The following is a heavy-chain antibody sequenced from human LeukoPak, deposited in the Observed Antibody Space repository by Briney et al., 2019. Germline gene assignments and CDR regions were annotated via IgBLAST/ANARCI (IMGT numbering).Heavy chain of an antibody. Sequence: GGSLRLSCAASGSYWMHWVRQAPGKGLVWVSHINSDGSWTSYADSVKGRFTISKDDAKNTVYLQMNNLRAEDTAVYYCVSFYETYWGRGTLVTVSS. J-gene: IGHJ4*02. D-gene: IGHD2/OR15-2a*01. CDR2: INSDGSWT. CDR1: GSYW. CDR3: VSFYETY. V-gene: IGHV3-74*01.